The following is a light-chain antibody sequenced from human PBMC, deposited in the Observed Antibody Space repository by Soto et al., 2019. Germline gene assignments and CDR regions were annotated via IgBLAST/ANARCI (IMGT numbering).Light chain of an antibody. J-gene: IGLJ1*01. CDR1: SSNIGNNT. CDR2: SNN. CDR3: AAWDDSLNAPYV. V-gene: IGLV1-44*01. Sequence: QLVLTQPPSASGTPGQRVTISCSGSSSNIGNNTVNWYQQVPGTAPKFLIYSNNQRPSGVPDRFSGSKSGTSASLAISGLQSEDEADHYCAAWDDSLNAPYVFGTGTKLTVL.